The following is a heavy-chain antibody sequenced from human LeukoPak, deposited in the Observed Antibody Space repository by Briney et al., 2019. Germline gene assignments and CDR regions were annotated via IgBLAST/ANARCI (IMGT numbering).Heavy chain of an antibody. CDR2: IIPIFGTA. Sequence: SVTVSCKASGGTFSSYAISWVRQAPGQGLEWMGGIIPIFGTANYAQKFQGRVTITTDESTSTAYMELSSLRSEDTAVYYCARGDPYSSSLFDPWGQGTLVTVSS. CDR1: GGTFSSYA. J-gene: IGHJ5*02. CDR3: ARGDPYSSSLFDP. D-gene: IGHD6-13*01. V-gene: IGHV1-69*05.